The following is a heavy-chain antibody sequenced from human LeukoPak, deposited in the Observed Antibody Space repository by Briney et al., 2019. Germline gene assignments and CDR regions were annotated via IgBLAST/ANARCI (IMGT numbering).Heavy chain of an antibody. V-gene: IGHV3-48*03. CDR2: ISSSGNTI. CDR3: ARGPSIAARYDAFDI. D-gene: IGHD6-6*01. J-gene: IGHJ3*02. CDR1: EFTFPSYE. Sequence: GGSLRLSCAASEFTFPSYELNWVRRAPGKGLEWVSYISSSGNTISNAASVKGRFTISRDNAKNSLYLQVISLRAEDTAVYYCARGPSIAARYDAFDIWGQGTMVTVSS.